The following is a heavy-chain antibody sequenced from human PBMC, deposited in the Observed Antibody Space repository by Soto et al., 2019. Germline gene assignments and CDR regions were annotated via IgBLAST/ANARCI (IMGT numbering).Heavy chain of an antibody. J-gene: IGHJ2*01. Sequence: QVQLVESGGGVVQPGRSLRLSCAASGFTFSSYGMHWVRQAPGKGLEWVAAIWYDGSNQYYADSVKGRFTISRDNSKNTLYLQRNSLRAEDTAVYYCARDPGDAGGPHFDLWGRGTLVTVSS. CDR2: IWYDGSNQ. CDR1: GFTFSSYG. V-gene: IGHV3-33*01. D-gene: IGHD1-1*01. CDR3: ARDPGDAGGPHFDL.